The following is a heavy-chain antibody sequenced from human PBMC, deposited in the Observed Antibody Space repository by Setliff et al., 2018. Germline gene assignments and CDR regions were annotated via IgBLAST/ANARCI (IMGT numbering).Heavy chain of an antibody. D-gene: IGHD2-2*01. CDR3: ARFGGSCSSSSCYASDL. J-gene: IGHJ3*01. CDR1: GYTFTTYG. Sequence: GASVKVSCKASGYTFTTYGFTWVRQAPGPGLQWIGMIYPYSGKTAYAQKLQDRVTMTTDTSTGTGYMELRSLRSDETALYFCARFGGSCSSSSCYASDLWGQGTMVTVSS. CDR2: IYPYSGKT. V-gene: IGHV1-18*01.